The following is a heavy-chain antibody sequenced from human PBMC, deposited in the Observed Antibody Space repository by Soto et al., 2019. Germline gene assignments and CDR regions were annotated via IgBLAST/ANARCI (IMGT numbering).Heavy chain of an antibody. J-gene: IGHJ4*02. D-gene: IGHD3-22*01. V-gene: IGHV2-26*03. CDR3: ARILRSYYESRGYLDY. CDR1: GFSLINVRME. CDR2: ILSNEEK. Sequence: SGHALVTPTNSLTLPFTIPGFSLINVRMEVSAVRQPPRKALEWLAHILSNEEKSYSTSLQSRLTISKDTSKSQVVLNMTNMDPVDTATYYCARILRSYYESRGYLDYWGQGTLVT.